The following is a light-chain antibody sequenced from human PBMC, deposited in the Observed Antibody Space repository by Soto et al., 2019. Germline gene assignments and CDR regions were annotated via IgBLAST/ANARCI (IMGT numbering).Light chain of an antibody. CDR3: NSCSDTTNLI. V-gene: IGLV2-14*01. CDR1: GGGIGY. Sequence: QSLLTRPASVSVSPGQSITISCTLSGGGIGYVSLYQQHPGKSAKLRIGECNNRPSGISDRFSGSKSGNTASLTISGLQAEDEADYYCNSCSDTTNLIFGGGTKVTVL. CDR2: ECN. J-gene: IGLJ2*01.